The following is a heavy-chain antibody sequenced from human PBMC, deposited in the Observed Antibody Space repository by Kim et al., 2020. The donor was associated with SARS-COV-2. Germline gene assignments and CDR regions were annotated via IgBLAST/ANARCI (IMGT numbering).Heavy chain of an antibody. J-gene: IGHJ4*02. CDR3: AANFDF. CDR2: DGSNK. Sequence: DGSNKYYADSVKGRFTISRDNSKNTVYLQMNSLRAEDTAVYYCAANFDFWGQGTLVIVSS. V-gene: IGHV3-33*01.